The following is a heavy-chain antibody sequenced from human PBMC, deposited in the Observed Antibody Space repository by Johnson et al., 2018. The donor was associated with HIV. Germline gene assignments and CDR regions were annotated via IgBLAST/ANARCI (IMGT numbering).Heavy chain of an antibody. J-gene: IGHJ3*02. CDR1: GFTFRSYA. D-gene: IGHD1-14*01. V-gene: IGHV3-NL1*01. Sequence: QMLLVESGGGVVQPGRSLRLSCAASGFTFRSYAMHWVRQAPGKGLEWVSGINWNGGSTGYADSVKGRFTISRDRSKNTVSLQMNSLRVEDTAVYYCARDDRPDGFDIWGQGTMVTVSS. CDR3: ARDDRPDGFDI. CDR2: INWNGGST.